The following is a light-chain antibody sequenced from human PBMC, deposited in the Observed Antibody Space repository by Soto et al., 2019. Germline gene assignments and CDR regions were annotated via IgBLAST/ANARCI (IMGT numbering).Light chain of an antibody. V-gene: IGKV1-39*01. CDR2: VAP. CDR1: QSISTY. J-gene: IGKJ4*01. Sequence: DIQMTQSPSSLSASVGDRVTITCRASQSISTYLNWYQQKPGKVPKLLIYVAPSLQSGVPSRFSGSGSGTDFTLTISSLQPEDFATYYCQQTHTTFTFGGGTKVDIK. CDR3: QQTHTTFT.